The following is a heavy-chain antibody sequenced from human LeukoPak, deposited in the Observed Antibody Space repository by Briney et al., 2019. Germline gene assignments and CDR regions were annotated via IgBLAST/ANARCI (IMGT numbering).Heavy chain of an antibody. CDR2: IIPIFGTA. J-gene: IGHJ3*02. Sequence: SVKVSCKASGGTFSSYAISWVRQALGQGLEWMGGIIPIFGTANYAQKFQGRVTITTDESTSTAYMELSSLRSEDTAVYYCARTRSGYPRDAFDIWGQGTMVTVSS. D-gene: IGHD3-22*01. CDR1: GGTFSSYA. CDR3: ARTRSGYPRDAFDI. V-gene: IGHV1-69*05.